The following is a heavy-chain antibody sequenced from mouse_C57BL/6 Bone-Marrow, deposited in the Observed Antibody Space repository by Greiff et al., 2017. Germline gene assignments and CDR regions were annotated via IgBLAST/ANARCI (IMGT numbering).Heavy chain of an antibody. J-gene: IGHJ4*01. CDR2: ISNGGGST. Sequence: DVKLVESGGGLVQPGGSLKLSCAASGFTFSDYYMYWVRQTPEKRLEWVAYISNGGGSTYYPDTVKGRFTISRDNAKNTLYLQMSRLKSEDTAMYYCAVVAPMDYWGQGTSVTVSS. CDR1: GFTFSDYY. CDR3: AVVAPMDY. V-gene: IGHV5-12*01. D-gene: IGHD1-1*01.